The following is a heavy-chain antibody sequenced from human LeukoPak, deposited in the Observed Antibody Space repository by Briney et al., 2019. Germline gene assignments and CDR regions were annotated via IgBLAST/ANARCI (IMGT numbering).Heavy chain of an antibody. CDR1: GFTFSSYS. J-gene: IGHJ3*02. Sequence: PGGSLRLSCAASGFTFSSYSMNWVRQAPGKGLEWISYISSSSSTISYADSVKGRFTISRDNAKNSLYLQMNSLRDEDTAVYYCAGDTVTIFHIWGQGTMVTVSS. V-gene: IGHV3-48*02. CDR3: AGDTVTIFHI. D-gene: IGHD4-17*01. CDR2: ISSSSSTI.